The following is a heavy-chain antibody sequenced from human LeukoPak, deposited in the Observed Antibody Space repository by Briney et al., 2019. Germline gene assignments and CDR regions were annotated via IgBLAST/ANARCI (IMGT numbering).Heavy chain of an antibody. CDR1: RYSFDSYA. CDR2: INGGGDIT. V-gene: IGHV3-23*01. D-gene: IGHD6-13*01. Sequence: GESLKLSCEGSRYSFDSYAMTWVRQAPGKGLERVSSINGGGDITYYAESVKGRFTVSRDNSKNTLFLQMNSLRAEDTAVFYCGKRYGDSTGWFFDFWGQGSLVTVSS. J-gene: IGHJ4*02. CDR3: GKRYGDSTGWFFDF.